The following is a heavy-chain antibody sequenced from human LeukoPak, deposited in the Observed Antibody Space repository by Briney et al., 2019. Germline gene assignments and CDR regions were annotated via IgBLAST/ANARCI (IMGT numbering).Heavy chain of an antibody. CDR1: GYTFTGYY. CDR3: ARARVPIAVAGLYYFDY. J-gene: IGHJ4*02. Sequence: ASVKVSCKASGYTFTGYYIHWLRQAPGQGPDWVGWINPDSGSSHYAHKFQGRVTMTSDTSSNSAYMDLTRLKSDDTAVYYCARARVPIAVAGLYYFDYWGQGALVTVSS. D-gene: IGHD6-19*01. CDR2: INPDSGSS. V-gene: IGHV1-2*02.